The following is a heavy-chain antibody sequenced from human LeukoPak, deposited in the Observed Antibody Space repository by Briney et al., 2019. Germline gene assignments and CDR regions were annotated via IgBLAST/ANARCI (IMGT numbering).Heavy chain of an antibody. Sequence: SETLSLTCTVSGGSISSYYWSWIRQPPGKGLEWIGYIYYSGSTNYNPSLKSRVTISVDTSKNQYSLKLSSVTAADTAVYYCARVYSSSWNDAFDIWGQGTMGTVSS. D-gene: IGHD6-13*01. V-gene: IGHV4-59*01. CDR1: GGSISSYY. J-gene: IGHJ3*02. CDR3: ARVYSSSWNDAFDI. CDR2: IYYSGST.